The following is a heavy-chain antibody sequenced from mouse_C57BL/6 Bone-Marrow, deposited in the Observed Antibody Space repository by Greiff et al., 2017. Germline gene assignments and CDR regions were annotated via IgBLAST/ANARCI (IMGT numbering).Heavy chain of an antibody. J-gene: IGHJ2*01. CDR2: FHPYNDDT. CDR1: GYTFTTYP. Sequence: QVHVKQSGAELVKPGASVKMSCKASGYTFTTYPIEWMKQNHGKSLEWIGNFHPYNDDTKYNEKFKGKATLTVEKSSSTVYLELSRLTSADSAVYYCARGGNYGGYYFDYWGQGTTLTVSS. V-gene: IGHV1-47*01. CDR3: ARGGNYGGYYFDY. D-gene: IGHD2-1*01.